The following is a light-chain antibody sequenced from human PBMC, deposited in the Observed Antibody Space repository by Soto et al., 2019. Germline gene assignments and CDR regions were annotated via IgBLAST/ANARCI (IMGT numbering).Light chain of an antibody. Sequence: QSVLTQPPSASGTPGQRVTISCSGSSPNIGGNAVNWYQQLPGTAPQGLIYSNNQRPSGVPDRCSGSKSGTSASLAIRGLQSEDEADYDCAAWDDSLNGYVFGTGTKVTVL. CDR1: SPNIGGNA. J-gene: IGLJ1*01. V-gene: IGLV1-44*01. CDR3: AAWDDSLNGYV. CDR2: SNN.